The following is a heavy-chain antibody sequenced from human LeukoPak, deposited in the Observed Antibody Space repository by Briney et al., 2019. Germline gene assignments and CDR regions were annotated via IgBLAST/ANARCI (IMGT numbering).Heavy chain of an antibody. CDR3: SRGPIHLWIHNGMDV. Sequence: PGRTLRLSCTASGFTFGDHAMIGVRQDPGKARVGGVFIRSKAYGGTTEYAASVKGRFTISRDDSKSIAYLQMNCLKTEETAMYYCSRGPIHLWIHNGMDVWGQGTTVTVSS. D-gene: IGHD5-18*01. V-gene: IGHV3-49*04. J-gene: IGHJ6*02. CDR1: GFTFGDHA. CDR2: IRSKAYGGTT.